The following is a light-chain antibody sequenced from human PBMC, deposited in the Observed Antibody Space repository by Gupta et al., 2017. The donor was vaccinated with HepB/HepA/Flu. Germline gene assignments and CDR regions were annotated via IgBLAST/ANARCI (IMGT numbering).Light chain of an antibody. J-gene: IGLJ2*01. Sequence: QPALTQPASVSGSPGQSITISCTGTSSEVGSYNLVSWEQQHPGKAPKLMIYEVSKRPSGVSNRFSGSKSGNTASQTISELQDEDEADYYCCSYAGSSNVVFGGGTKLTVL. CDR1: SSEVGSYNL. CDR2: EVS. CDR3: CSYAGSSNVV. V-gene: IGLV2-23*02.